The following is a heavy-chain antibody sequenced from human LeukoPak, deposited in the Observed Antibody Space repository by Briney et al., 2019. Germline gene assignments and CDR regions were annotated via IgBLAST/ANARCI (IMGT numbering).Heavy chain of an antibody. Sequence: ASVKVSRKASGYTFTCYYMHWVRQAPGQGLEWMGWINPNSGGTNYAQKLQGRVTMTTDTSTSTAYMELRSLRSDDTAVYYCARGRGYNWNDGAFDIWGQGKMVTVSS. V-gene: IGHV1-2*02. J-gene: IGHJ3*02. CDR3: ARGRGYNWNDGAFDI. D-gene: IGHD1-1*01. CDR2: INPNSGGT. CDR1: GYTFTCYY.